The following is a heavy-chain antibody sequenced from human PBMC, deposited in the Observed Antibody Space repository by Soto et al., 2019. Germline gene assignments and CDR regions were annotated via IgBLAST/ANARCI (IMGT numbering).Heavy chain of an antibody. CDR1: GFTFSSYA. CDR3: ARDLGSYYDSSGYYYAPFDY. J-gene: IGHJ4*02. Sequence: GSLRLSCAASGFTFSSYAMHWVRQAPGKGLEWVAVISYDGSNKYYADSVKGRLTISRDNSKNTLYLQMNSLRAEDTAVYYCARDLGSYYDSSGYYYAPFDYWGQGTLVTVSS. V-gene: IGHV3-30-3*01. CDR2: ISYDGSNK. D-gene: IGHD3-22*01.